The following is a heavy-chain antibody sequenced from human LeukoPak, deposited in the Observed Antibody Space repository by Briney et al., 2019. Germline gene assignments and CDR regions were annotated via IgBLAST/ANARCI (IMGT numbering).Heavy chain of an antibody. Sequence: PGGSLRLPCAASGFTFSSYSMNWVRQAPGKGLEWVSSISSSSSYIYYADSVKGRFTISRDNAKNSLYLQMNSLRAEDTAVYYCATPWNQNMVDSWGMDVWGQGTTVTVSS. V-gene: IGHV3-21*01. CDR1: GFTFSSYS. J-gene: IGHJ6*02. D-gene: IGHD1-14*01. CDR2: ISSSSSYI. CDR3: ATPWNQNMVDSWGMDV.